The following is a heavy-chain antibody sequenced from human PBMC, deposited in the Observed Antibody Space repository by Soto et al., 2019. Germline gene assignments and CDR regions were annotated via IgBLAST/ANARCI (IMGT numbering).Heavy chain of an antibody. CDR2: IIPILGIA. CDR3: ARRSSWYLRAFDI. CDR1: GGTFSSYT. V-gene: IGHV1-69*02. J-gene: IGHJ3*02. D-gene: IGHD6-13*01. Sequence: ASVKVSCKASGGTFSSYTISWVRQAPGQGLEWMGRIIPILGIANYAQKFQGRVTITADKSTSTAYMELSSLRSEDTAVYYCARRSSWYLRAFDIWGQGTMGTVSS.